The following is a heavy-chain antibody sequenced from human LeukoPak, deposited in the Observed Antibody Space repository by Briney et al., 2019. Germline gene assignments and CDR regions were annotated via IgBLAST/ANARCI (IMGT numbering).Heavy chain of an antibody. CDR2: IYYSGST. CDR3: ARSSTVVRLDY. V-gene: IGHV4-39*07. CDR1: GGSISSSSYY. D-gene: IGHD4-23*01. J-gene: IGHJ4*02. Sequence: PSETLSLTCTVSGGSISSSSYYWGWIRQPPGKGLEWIGSIYYSGSTYYNPSLKSRVTISVDTSKNQFSLKLSSVTAADTAVYYCARSSTVVRLDYWGQGTLVTVSS.